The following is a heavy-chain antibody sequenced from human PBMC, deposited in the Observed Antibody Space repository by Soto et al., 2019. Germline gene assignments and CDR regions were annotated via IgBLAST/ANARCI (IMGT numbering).Heavy chain of an antibody. CDR1: GYTFTSYG. J-gene: IGHJ5*02. CDR2: ISAYNGNT. D-gene: IGHD2-2*02. CDR3: ARDRIVVVPAAIGSWFDP. Sequence: ASVKDSCKASGYTFTSYGISWVRQAPGQGLEWMGWISAYNGNTNYAQKLQGRVTMTTDTSTSTAYMELRSLRSDDTAVYYCARDRIVVVPAAIGSWFDPWGQGTLVTVSS. V-gene: IGHV1-18*04.